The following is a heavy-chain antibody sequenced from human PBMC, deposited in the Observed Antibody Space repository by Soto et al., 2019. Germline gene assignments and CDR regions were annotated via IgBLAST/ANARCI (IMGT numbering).Heavy chain of an antibody. Sequence: QVQLVESGGGVVQPGRSLRLSCAASGFTFSSYGMHWVRQAPGKGLEWVAVIWYDGSNKYYADSVKGRFTISRDNSKNTLYLQMNSLRAEDTAVYYCARDRMIPDQAAYYFDYWGQGTLVTVSS. D-gene: IGHD3-16*01. CDR1: GFTFSSYG. CDR3: ARDRMIPDQAAYYFDY. V-gene: IGHV3-33*01. CDR2: IWYDGSNK. J-gene: IGHJ4*02.